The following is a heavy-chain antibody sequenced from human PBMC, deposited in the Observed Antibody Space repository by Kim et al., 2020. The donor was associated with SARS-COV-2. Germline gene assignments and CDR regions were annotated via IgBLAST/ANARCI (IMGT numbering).Heavy chain of an antibody. CDR1: GFTFSNYG. Sequence: GGSLRLSCAASGFTFSNYGMHWVRQAPGKGLEWVAVISYDGSNKYYADSVKGRFTISRDNSKNTLYLQMNSLRAEDTAVYYCAKDFGSSWDFVRPYYYYGMDVWGQGTTVTVSS. D-gene: IGHD6-13*01. V-gene: IGHV3-30*18. J-gene: IGHJ6*02. CDR2: ISYDGSNK. CDR3: AKDFGSSWDFVRPYYYYGMDV.